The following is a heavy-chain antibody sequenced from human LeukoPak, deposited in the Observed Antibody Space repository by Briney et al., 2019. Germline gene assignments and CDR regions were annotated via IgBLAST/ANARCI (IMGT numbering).Heavy chain of an antibody. D-gene: IGHD3-16*01. CDR2: INHSGST. Sequence: TSETLSLTCAVYGGPLSGYYWSWIRQPPGEGLEWIGEINHSGSTNYNPSLKSRVTISVDTSENQISLKLTSVTAADTAVYYCARWGAFEIWGQGTMVTVSS. V-gene: IGHV4-34*01. CDR3: ARWGAFEI. J-gene: IGHJ3*02. CDR1: GGPLSGYY.